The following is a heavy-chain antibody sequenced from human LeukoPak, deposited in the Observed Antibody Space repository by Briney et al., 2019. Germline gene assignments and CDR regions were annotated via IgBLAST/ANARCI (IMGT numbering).Heavy chain of an antibody. D-gene: IGHD1-14*01. CDR2: IYYSGST. Sequence: SQTLSLTCAVSGGSIRSGGYSWSWIRQPPGKGLEWIGSIYYSGSTYYNPSLKSRVTISVDTSKNQFSLKLSSVTAADTAVHYCARRHLTTFDYWGQGTLVTVSS. CDR1: GGSIRSGGYS. V-gene: IGHV4-30-2*03. J-gene: IGHJ4*02. CDR3: ARRHLTTFDY.